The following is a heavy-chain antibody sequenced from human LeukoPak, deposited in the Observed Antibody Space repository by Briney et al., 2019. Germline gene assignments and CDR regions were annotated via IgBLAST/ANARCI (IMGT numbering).Heavy chain of an antibody. D-gene: IGHD3-3*01. V-gene: IGHV4-59*01. CDR2: IYYSGST. J-gene: IGHJ6*03. CDR3: ARATGALRFLEWLSQGPYYYYMDV. CDR1: GGSISSYY. Sequence: SETLSLTCTVSGGSISSYYWSWIRQPPGKGLEWIGYIYYSGSTNYNPSLKSRVTISVDTSKNQFSLKLSSVTAADTAVYYCARATGALRFLEWLSQGPYYYYMDVWGKGTTVTVSS.